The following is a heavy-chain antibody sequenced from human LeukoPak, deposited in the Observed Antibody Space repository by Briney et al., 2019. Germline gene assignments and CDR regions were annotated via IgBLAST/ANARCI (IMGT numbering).Heavy chain of an antibody. CDR2: IYYSGTT. CDR1: GGSIGSYY. Sequence: PSETLSLTCAVSGGSIGSYYWSWLRQPPGRGLEWIGYIYYSGTTNYNPSLKSRVTISVDTSKNQFSLKLTSVNAADTAVYYCAREDPQTTVPEGLYVWGQGTTVTVSS. CDR3: AREDPQTTVPEGLYV. J-gene: IGHJ6*02. V-gene: IGHV4-59*01. D-gene: IGHD4-17*01.